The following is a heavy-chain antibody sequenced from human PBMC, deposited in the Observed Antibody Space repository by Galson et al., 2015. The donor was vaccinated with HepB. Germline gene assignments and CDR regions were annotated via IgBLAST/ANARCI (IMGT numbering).Heavy chain of an antibody. CDR3: ARAISPYYYGSGSYYRGAGAEYFQH. D-gene: IGHD3-10*01. V-gene: IGHV1-2*02. J-gene: IGHJ1*01. CDR2: INPNSGGT. CDR1: GYTFTGYY. Sequence: SVKVSCKASGYTFTGYYMHWVRQAPGQGLEWMGWINPNSGGTNYAQKFQGRVTMTRDTSISTAYMELSRLRSDDTAVYYCARAISPYYYGSGSYYRGAGAEYFQHWGQGTLVTVSS.